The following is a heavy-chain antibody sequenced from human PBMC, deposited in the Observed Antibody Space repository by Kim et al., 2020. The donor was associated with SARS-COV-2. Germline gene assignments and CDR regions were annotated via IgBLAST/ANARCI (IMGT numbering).Heavy chain of an antibody. V-gene: IGHV3-33*01. Sequence: GGSLRLSCAASGFTFSSYGMHWVRQAPGKGLEWVAVIWYDGSNKYYADSVKGRFTISRDNSKNTLYLQMNSLRAEDTAVYYCARRYCSGGSCYSDYCGQGTLVTVSS. CDR1: GFTFSSYG. CDR2: IWYDGSNK. D-gene: IGHD2-15*01. J-gene: IGHJ4*02. CDR3: ARRYCSGGSCYSDY.